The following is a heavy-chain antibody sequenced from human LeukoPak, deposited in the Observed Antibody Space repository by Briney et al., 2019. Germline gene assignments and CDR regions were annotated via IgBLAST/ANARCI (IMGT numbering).Heavy chain of an antibody. CDR2: ISYGGSNK. CDR3: AKILGITLVVPMDAFDI. CDR1: GFTFSSYA. D-gene: IGHD2-15*01. Sequence: GGSLRLSCAASGFTFSSYAMHWVRQAPGKGLEWVAVISYGGSNKYYADSVKGRFTISRDNSKNTLYLQMNSLRAEDTAVYYCAKILGITLVVPMDAFDIWGQGAMVTVSS. V-gene: IGHV3-30-3*02. J-gene: IGHJ3*02.